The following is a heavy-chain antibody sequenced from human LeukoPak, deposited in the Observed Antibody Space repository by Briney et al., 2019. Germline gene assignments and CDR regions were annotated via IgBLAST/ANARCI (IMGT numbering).Heavy chain of an antibody. J-gene: IGHJ6*02. Sequence: PGGSLRLSCAASGFTFSSYDMHWVRQATGKGLEWVSVIGTAGDTYYPGSVKGRFTTSRENAKNSLYLQMNSLRAGDTAVYYCARGYLDGMDVWGQGTTVTVSS. V-gene: IGHV3-13*01. CDR2: IGTAGDT. CDR3: ARGYLDGMDV. CDR1: GFTFSSYD. D-gene: IGHD2/OR15-2a*01.